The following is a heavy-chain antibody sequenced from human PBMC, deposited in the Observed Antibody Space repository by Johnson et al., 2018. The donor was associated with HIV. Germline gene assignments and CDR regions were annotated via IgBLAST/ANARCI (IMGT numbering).Heavy chain of an antibody. D-gene: IGHD3-3*01. V-gene: IGHV3-15*05. CDR2: IKSEADGGTT. CDR1: PIIFTNTW. CDR3: ASDYNFWSGRPDSFDV. Sequence: VQLVESGGGLVEPGGSLRLSCAVSPIIFTNTWMTWVRQAPGKGLEWVGRIKSEADGGTTDYGAPVKGRFTISRDNSKNTLYLQMDSLRAEDTAVYYCASDYNFWSGRPDSFDVWGQGTMVTVSS. J-gene: IGHJ3*01.